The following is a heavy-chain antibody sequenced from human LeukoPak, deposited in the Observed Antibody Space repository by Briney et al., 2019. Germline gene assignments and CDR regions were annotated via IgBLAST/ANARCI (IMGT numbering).Heavy chain of an antibody. D-gene: IGHD3-10*01. Sequence: GGSLRLSCAASGFTFSSYTIRWVRQAPGKGLEWVSAISGSGGSTYYADSVKGRFTISRDNSKNTLYLQMNSLRAEDTAVYYCAKWYGSGSYSPRGMDVWGKGTTVTVSS. CDR1: GFTFSSYT. J-gene: IGHJ6*04. CDR2: ISGSGGST. CDR3: AKWYGSGSYSPRGMDV. V-gene: IGHV3-23*01.